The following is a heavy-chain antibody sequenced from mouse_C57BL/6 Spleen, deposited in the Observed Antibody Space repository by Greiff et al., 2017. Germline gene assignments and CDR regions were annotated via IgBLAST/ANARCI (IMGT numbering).Heavy chain of an antibody. CDR3: ARQGYGSSCGDY. J-gene: IGHJ2*01. CDR1: GYTFTDYY. Sequence: VQLKQSGPELVKPGASVKISCKASGYTFTDYYMNWVKQSHGKSLEWIGDINPNNGGTSYNQKFKGKATLTVDKSSSTAYMELRSLTSEDSAVHYCARQGYGSSCGDYWGQGTTLTVSS. CDR2: INPNNGGT. V-gene: IGHV1-26*01. D-gene: IGHD1-1*01.